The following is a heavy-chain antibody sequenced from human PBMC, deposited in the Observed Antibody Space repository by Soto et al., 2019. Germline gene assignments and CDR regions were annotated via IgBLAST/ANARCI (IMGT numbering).Heavy chain of an antibody. CDR2: ISVSGGST. Sequence: EVQLLESGGGLVQPGGSLRLSCAASGLTFSSYAMSWVRQAPGRGLEWVSGISVSGGSTYYADSVKGRFTISGDNSKSTLYLQMNSLTAEDTAVYYCAKLRSRNIRDAFDIWGQGTVVTVSS. CDR1: GLTFSSYA. V-gene: IGHV3-23*01. CDR3: AKLRSRNIRDAFDI. J-gene: IGHJ3*02. D-gene: IGHD2-2*01.